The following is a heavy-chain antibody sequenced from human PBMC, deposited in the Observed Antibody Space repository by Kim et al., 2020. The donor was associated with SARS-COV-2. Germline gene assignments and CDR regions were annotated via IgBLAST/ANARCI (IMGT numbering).Heavy chain of an antibody. D-gene: IGHD3-10*01. CDR3: ARGEITMVRGVIRFLFDY. Sequence: SETLSLTCAVYGGSFSGYYWSWIRQPPGKGLEWIGEINHSGSTNYNPSLKSRVTISVDTSKNQFSLKLSSVTAADTAVYYCARGEITMVRGVIRFLFDYWGQGTLVTVSS. CDR1: GGSFSGYY. CDR2: INHSGST. J-gene: IGHJ4*02. V-gene: IGHV4-34*01.